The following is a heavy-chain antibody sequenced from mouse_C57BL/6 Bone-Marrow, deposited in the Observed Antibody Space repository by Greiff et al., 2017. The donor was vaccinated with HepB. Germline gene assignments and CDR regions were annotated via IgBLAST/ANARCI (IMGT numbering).Heavy chain of an antibody. D-gene: IGHD2-4*01. CDR3: ARDDYAWFAY. J-gene: IGHJ3*01. Sequence: EVKLMESGGGLVKPGGSLKLSCAASGFTFSSYAMSWVRQTPEKRLEWVATISDGGSYTYSPDNVKGRFTISRDNAKNNLYLQMSHLKSEDTAMYYCARDDYAWFAYWGQGTLVTVSA. CDR1: GFTFSSYA. V-gene: IGHV5-4*01. CDR2: ISDGGSYT.